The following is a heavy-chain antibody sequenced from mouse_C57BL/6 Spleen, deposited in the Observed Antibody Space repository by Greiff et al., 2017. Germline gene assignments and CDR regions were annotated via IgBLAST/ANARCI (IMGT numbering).Heavy chain of an antibody. D-gene: IGHD1-1*01. Sequence: EVQLQQSGAELVRPGASVKLSCTASGFNIKDYYMHWVKQRPEQGLEWIGRIDPEDGDTESAPKFQGKATMTADTSSTTAYLQLSSLTSEDTAVYYCTTRGYYGSSEAWFAYWGQGTLVTVSA. CDR3: TTRGYYGSSEAWFAY. CDR1: GFNIKDYY. J-gene: IGHJ3*01. V-gene: IGHV14-1*01. CDR2: IDPEDGDT.